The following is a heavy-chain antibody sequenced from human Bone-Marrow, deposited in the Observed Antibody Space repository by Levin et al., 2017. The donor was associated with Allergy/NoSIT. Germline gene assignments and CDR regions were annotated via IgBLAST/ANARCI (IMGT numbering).Heavy chain of an antibody. CDR1: GFTFSSYS. D-gene: IGHD6-19*01. CDR3: ARDPSGWGTYWYFDL. V-gene: IGHV3-21*01. Sequence: PGGSLRLSCAASGFTFSSYSMNWVRQAPGKGLEWVSSISSSSSYIYYADSVKGRFTISRDNAKNSLYLQMNSLRAEDTAVYYCARDPSGWGTYWYFDLWGRGTLVTVSS. CDR2: ISSSSSYI. J-gene: IGHJ2*01.